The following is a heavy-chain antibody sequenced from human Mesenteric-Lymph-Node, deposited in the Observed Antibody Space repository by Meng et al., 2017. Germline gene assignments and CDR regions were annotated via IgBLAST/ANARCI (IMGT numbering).Heavy chain of an antibody. D-gene: IGHD3-10*01. V-gene: IGHV1-18*01. Sequence: ASVKVSCKASGYTFSDYGISWVRQAPGQGLEWMGWISAYNGNTNYAQKLQGRVTMTTDTSTSTAYMELRSLRSDDTAVYYCARVGLRIRGLIPYYFDYWGQGTLVTVSS. J-gene: IGHJ4*02. CDR1: GYTFSDYG. CDR3: ARVGLRIRGLIPYYFDY. CDR2: ISAYNGNT.